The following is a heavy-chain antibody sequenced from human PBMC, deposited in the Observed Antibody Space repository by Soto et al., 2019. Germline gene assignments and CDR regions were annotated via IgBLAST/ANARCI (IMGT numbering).Heavy chain of an antibody. Sequence: QVQLQQWGAGLLKPSETLSLTCAVYGGSFSGYYWTWIRQPPGTGLEWIGEINHSGSTNYNPSLKXXVTISVDPSKNQFSLKLTSVTAADTAVYYCARDTITGLFDYWGQGTLVTVSS. V-gene: IGHV4-34*01. CDR3: ARDTITGLFDY. CDR2: INHSGST. J-gene: IGHJ4*02. D-gene: IGHD2-8*02. CDR1: GGSFSGYY.